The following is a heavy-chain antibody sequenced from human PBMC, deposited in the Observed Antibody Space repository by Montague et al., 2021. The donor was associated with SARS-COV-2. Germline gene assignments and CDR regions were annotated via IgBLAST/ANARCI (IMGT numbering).Heavy chain of an antibody. D-gene: IGHD3-10*01. Sequence: SETLSLTCSVSSGSIISSGYYWGWIRQPPGKELEWIGNIYYSGTTYYNPSLQRRGTISVDTSKNHLSLRLSSVTAADTAVYFCARGMIRGVTTPFDYWGQGSQVTVSS. CDR3: ARGMIRGVTTPFDY. CDR2: IYYSGTT. J-gene: IGHJ4*02. CDR1: SGSIISSGYY. V-gene: IGHV4-39*02.